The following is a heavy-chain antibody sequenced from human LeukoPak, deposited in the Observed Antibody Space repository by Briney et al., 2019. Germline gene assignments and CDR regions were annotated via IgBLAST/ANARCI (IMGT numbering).Heavy chain of an antibody. V-gene: IGHV4-61*02. Sequence: SSETLSLTCTVSGDSISSGDYYWSWIRQPAGKGLEWIGRISSSGSTNYNPSLKSRVTISVDTSKNQFSLKLSSVTAADTAMYYCARRRDLYSGSYYPFDYWGQGTLVTVSS. CDR2: ISSSGST. D-gene: IGHD1-26*01. J-gene: IGHJ4*02. CDR1: GDSISSGDYY. CDR3: ARRRDLYSGSYYPFDY.